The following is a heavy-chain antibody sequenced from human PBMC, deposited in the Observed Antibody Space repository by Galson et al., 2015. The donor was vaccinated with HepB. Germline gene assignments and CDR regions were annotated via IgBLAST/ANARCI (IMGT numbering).Heavy chain of an antibody. CDR2: INPNSGGT. Sequence: ASVKVSCKASGYTFTGYYMHWVRQAPGQGLEWMGWINPNSGGTNYAQKFQGRVTMTRDTSISTAYMELSRLRSDDTAVYYCATGVVLLSYYYYGMDVWGQGTTVTVSS. V-gene: IGHV1-2*02. CDR1: GYTFTGYY. D-gene: IGHD3-10*01. J-gene: IGHJ6*02. CDR3: ATGVVLLSYYYYGMDV.